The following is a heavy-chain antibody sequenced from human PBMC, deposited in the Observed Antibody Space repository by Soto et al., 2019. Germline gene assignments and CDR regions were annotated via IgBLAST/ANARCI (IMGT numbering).Heavy chain of an antibody. CDR2: IYYSGST. V-gene: IGHV4-31*03. J-gene: IGHJ4*02. D-gene: IGHD2-2*01. Sequence: PSETLSLTCTVSGGSISSGGYYWSWIRQHPGKGLEWIGYIYYSGSTYYNPSLKSRVTISVDTSKNQFSLKLSSVTAADTAVYYCARARFCTSTSCYHYFDFWGQGTLVTVSS. CDR1: GGSISSGGYY. CDR3: ARARFCTSTSCYHYFDF.